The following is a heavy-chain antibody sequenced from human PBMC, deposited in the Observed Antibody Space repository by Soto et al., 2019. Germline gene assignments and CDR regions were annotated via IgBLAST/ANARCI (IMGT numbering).Heavy chain of an antibody. J-gene: IGHJ6*02. Sequence: GASVKVSCKASGYTFTSYDINWVRQATGQGLEWMGWMNPNSGNTGYAQKFQGRVTMTRNTSISTAYMELSSLRSEDTAVYYCARGTTLFHYYYYGMDVWGQGTTVTVSS. CDR2: MNPNSGNT. CDR3: ARGTTLFHYYYYGMDV. CDR1: GYTFTSYD. V-gene: IGHV1-8*01. D-gene: IGHD2-2*01.